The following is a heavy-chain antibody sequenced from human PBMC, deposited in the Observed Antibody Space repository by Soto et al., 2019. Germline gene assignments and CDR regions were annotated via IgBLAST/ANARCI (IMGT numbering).Heavy chain of an antibody. CDR1: GGPFSSHT. V-gene: IGHV1-69*08. D-gene: IGHD4-17*01. J-gene: IGHJ2*01. CDR3: ARPDFGDYWYFDL. Sequence: QDQLVQSGAEVKKPGSSVKVSCKAFGGPFSSHTFSWVRQAPGQGLEWMGRIIPALGTTTYAQKFQGRVTMTADESVTTAYMELNSLRTEDTAVYYCARPDFGDYWYFDLWGRGTLVTVSS. CDR2: IIPALGTT.